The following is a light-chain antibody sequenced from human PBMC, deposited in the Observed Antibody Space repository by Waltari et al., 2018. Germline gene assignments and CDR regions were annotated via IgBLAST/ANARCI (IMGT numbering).Light chain of an antibody. V-gene: IGKV3-20*01. J-gene: IGKJ1*01. Sequence: DIFLTQYPGTLSLSPGEGATLSCRASQSISRFLAWYQQKPGQAPRLLIYDASTRATGIPDRFSGSGSGTDFSLTISRLEPEDFAVYYCQKYGTLPATFGQGTKVEIK. CDR1: QSISRF. CDR3: QKYGTLPAT. CDR2: DAS.